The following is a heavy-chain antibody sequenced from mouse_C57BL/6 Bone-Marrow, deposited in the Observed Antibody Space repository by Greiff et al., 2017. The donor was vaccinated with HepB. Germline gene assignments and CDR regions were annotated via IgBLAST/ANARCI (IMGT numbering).Heavy chain of an antibody. Sequence: EVQLQQSGPELVKPGASVKISCKASGYSFTGYYMNWVKQSPEKSLEWIGEINPSTGGTTYNQKFKAKATLTVDKSSSTAYMQLKSLTSEDSAVYYCARLAYDGYSWFAYWVQGTLVTVSA. CDR3: ARLAYDGYSWFAY. J-gene: IGHJ3*01. V-gene: IGHV1-42*01. D-gene: IGHD2-3*01. CDR2: INPSTGGT. CDR1: GYSFTGYY.